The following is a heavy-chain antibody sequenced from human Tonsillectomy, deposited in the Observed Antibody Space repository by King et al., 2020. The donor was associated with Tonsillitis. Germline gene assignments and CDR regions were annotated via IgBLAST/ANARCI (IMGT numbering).Heavy chain of an antibody. V-gene: IGHV1-18*04. J-gene: IGHJ5*02. CDR2: ISAYNGNT. CDR1: GYTFTSYG. CDR3: ARGARADESVPSIDGGRWPCFWACWVFRSRHAGCAR. D-gene: IGHD3-16*01. Sequence: QLVQSGAEVKKPGASVKVSCKASGYTFTSYGISWVRQAPGQGLEWMGWISAYNGNTNYAQKLQGRVTMTTDTSTSTAYMELRSLRSDDTAVYYCARGARADESVPSIDGGRWPCFWACWVFRSRHAGCARWGQAPLVTFSS.